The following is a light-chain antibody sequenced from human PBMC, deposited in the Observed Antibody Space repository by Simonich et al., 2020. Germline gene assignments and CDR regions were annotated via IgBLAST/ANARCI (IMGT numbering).Light chain of an antibody. CDR2: DDS. J-gene: IGLJ3*02. CDR1: NIGSKS. Sequence: SSVLTQPPSVSVAPGKTARITCGGNNIGSKSVHWYQQKPGQAPVLVVYDDSDRPQGIPERCSGSNSGNTATLTISRVEAGDEADYYCQVWDSSSDHWVFGGGTKLTVL. V-gene: IGLV3-21*03. CDR3: QVWDSSSDHWV.